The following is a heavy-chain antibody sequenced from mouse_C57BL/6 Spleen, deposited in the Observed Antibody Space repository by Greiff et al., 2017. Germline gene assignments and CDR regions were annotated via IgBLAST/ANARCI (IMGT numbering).Heavy chain of an antibody. D-gene: IGHD1-1*01. CDR2: IDPSDSDT. Sequence: QVQLKQPGAELVRPGSSVKLSCKASGYTFTSYWLHWVKQRPIQGLEWIGNIDPSDSDTHYNQKFKDKATLTVDKSSSTAYMQLSSLTSEDSAVYYCARAYGSDYFDYWGQGTTLTVAS. J-gene: IGHJ2*01. CDR1: GYTFTSYW. V-gene: IGHV1-52*01. CDR3: ARAYGSDYFDY.